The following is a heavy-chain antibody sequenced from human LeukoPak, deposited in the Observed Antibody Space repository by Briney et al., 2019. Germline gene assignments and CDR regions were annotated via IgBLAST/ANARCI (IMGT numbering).Heavy chain of an antibody. CDR3: ARGVDDIAVAGHFDY. Sequence: GGSLRLSCAASGFTFSDYYMSWIRQAPGKGLEWVSYISSSGSAIYYADSVKGRFTISRDNAKNSLYLQMNSLRAEDTAVYYCARGVDDIAVAGHFDYWGQGTLVTVSS. V-gene: IGHV3-11*01. CDR1: GFTFSDYY. D-gene: IGHD6-19*01. J-gene: IGHJ4*02. CDR2: ISSSGSAI.